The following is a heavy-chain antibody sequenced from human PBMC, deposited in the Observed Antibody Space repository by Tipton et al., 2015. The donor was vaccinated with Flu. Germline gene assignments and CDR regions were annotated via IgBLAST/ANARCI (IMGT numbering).Heavy chain of an antibody. Sequence: GSLRLSCAASGFTVSSNYMSWVRQAPGKGLEWVSVIYSGGSTYYADSVKGRFTISRDNSKNTLYPQMNSLRAEDTAVYYCARSWYSSLDFDYWGQGTLVTVSS. CDR2: IYSGGST. J-gene: IGHJ4*02. D-gene: IGHD6-13*01. CDR3: ARSWYSSLDFDY. V-gene: IGHV3-66*02. CDR1: GFTVSSNY.